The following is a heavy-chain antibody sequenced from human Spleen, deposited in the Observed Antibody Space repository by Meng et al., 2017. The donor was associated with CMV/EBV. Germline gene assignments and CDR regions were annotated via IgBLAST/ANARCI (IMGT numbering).Heavy chain of an antibody. CDR3: ARDCATCQGPF. CDR1: GFMLRRNS. V-gene: IGHV3-66*03. CDR2: IFPFAPP. Sequence: LSCAASGFMLRRNSRHWVRHAPLHVLEYVSIIFPFAPPSSASSLPLRFTISRDNSKNTLYLQMDNLRPENTAVYYCARDCATCQGPFWGQGTLVTVSS. J-gene: IGHJ4*02.